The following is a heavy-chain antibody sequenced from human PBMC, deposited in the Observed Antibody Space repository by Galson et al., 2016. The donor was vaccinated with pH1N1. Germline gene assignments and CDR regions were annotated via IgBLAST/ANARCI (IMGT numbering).Heavy chain of an antibody. CDR3: ARDVAPPGHYAIDV. Sequence: SLKVSCKASGHTLTFTGYFIHSVRQAPGQGLECEWMGRINPYRGDTDFAQNFQGRVTMTRDTSIGTAYMAVSRLTSDDTASYYCARDVAPPGHYAIDVWGQGTTVTVSS. V-gene: IGHV1-2*06. CDR2: INPYRGDT. J-gene: IGHJ6*02. D-gene: IGHD1-14*01. CDR1: GHTLTFTGYF.